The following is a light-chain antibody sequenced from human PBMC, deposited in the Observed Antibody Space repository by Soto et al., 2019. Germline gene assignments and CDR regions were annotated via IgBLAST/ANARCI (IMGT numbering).Light chain of an antibody. CDR1: SSNIGAGYD. Sequence: QSVLTQPPSVSGAPGQRVTISCTGSSSNIGAGYDVHWYQQLPGTAPKLLIYGNSNRPSGVPDRFSGSKSGTSASLAITGXQXEDXXXYYCXSYXXXLXGSVVFGGGTKVTVL. V-gene: IGLV1-40*01. CDR2: GNS. J-gene: IGLJ2*01. CDR3: XSYXXXLXGSVV.